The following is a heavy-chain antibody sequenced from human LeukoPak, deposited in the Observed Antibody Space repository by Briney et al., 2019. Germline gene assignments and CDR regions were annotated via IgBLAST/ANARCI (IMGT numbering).Heavy chain of an antibody. V-gene: IGHV4-39*01. CDR2: IYYSGST. Sequence: ETLSLTCTVSGNSITTSSYYWGWIRQPPGKGLEWIGNIYYSGSTYYNPSLKSRVTISVDTSKNQFSLWLSSVTAADTAVYYCARLETYDSTLDYWGQGTLVTVSS. CDR3: ARLETYDSTLDY. D-gene: IGHD3-22*01. J-gene: IGHJ4*02. CDR1: GNSITTSSYY.